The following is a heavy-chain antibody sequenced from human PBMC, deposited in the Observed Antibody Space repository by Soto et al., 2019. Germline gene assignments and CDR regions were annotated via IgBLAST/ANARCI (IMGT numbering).Heavy chain of an antibody. J-gene: IGHJ6*02. V-gene: IGHV1-69*13. CDR3: ARDKTTMVRGVINYYYYGMDV. D-gene: IGHD3-10*01. CDR2: IIPIFGTA. Sequence: SVKVSCKASGGTFSSYAISWVRQAPGQGLEWMGGIIPIFGTANYAQKFQGRVTITADESTSTAYMELSSLRSEDTAVYYCARDKTTMVRGVINYYYYGMDVWGQGTTVTVSS. CDR1: GGTFSSYA.